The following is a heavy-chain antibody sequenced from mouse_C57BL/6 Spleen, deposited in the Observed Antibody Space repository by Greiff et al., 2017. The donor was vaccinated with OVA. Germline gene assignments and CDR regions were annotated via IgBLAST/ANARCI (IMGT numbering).Heavy chain of an antibody. D-gene: IGHD2-4*01. Sequence: EVQLVESGGGLVQPGGSLKLSCAASGFTFSDYYMYWVRPTPEKRLEWVAYISNGGGSTYYPDTVKGRFPISRDKAKNTLYLKMSRLKSEDTAMYYCARGYDYYFDYWGQGTTLTGSS. CDR1: GFTFSDYY. CDR2: ISNGGGST. J-gene: IGHJ2*01. CDR3: ARGYDYYFDY. V-gene: IGHV5-12*01.